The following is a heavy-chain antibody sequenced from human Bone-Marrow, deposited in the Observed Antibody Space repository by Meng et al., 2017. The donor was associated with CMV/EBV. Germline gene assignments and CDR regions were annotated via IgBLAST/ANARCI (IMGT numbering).Heavy chain of an antibody. Sequence: QVQLVQSGAEVKRPGASVRVSCKASGYTLTSNYMHWVRQAPGQGLEWMGIINPSGGSTSYAQRFQGRVTMTRDTSTSTAYMELSSLRSEDTAVYYCLKRGDGFDPWGQGTLVTVSS. CDR1: GYTLTSNY. D-gene: IGHD3-16*01. V-gene: IGHV1-46*01. CDR3: LKRGDGFDP. CDR2: INPSGGST. J-gene: IGHJ5*02.